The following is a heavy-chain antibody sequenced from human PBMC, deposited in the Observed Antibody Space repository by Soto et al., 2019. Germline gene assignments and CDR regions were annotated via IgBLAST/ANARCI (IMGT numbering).Heavy chain of an antibody. Sequence: PSETLSLTCTVSGGSVSSSSYSWGWIRQSPGKGLEWIGTIYSGENTYYNPSLQSRVTMSADTSKNQFSLNLTSVTAADTAVYYCASHYYYDNSGYYFFDNWGQGALVTVSS. D-gene: IGHD3-22*01. CDR2: IYSGENT. V-gene: IGHV4-39*07. J-gene: IGHJ4*02. CDR1: GGSVSSSSYS. CDR3: ASHYYYDNSGYYFFDN.